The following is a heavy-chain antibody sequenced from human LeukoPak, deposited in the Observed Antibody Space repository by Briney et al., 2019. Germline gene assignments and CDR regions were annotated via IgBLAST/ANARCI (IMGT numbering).Heavy chain of an antibody. J-gene: IGHJ5*02. D-gene: IGHD3-10*01. CDR2: MNPNSGNT. Sequence: ASVKVSCKASGYTFTSYDINWVRQAAGQGLEWMGWMNPNSGNTGYAQKFQGRVTMTRNTSISTAYMELSSLRSEDTAVYYCARDLAGQPLLWFGELFSTHKAGDWFDPWGQGTLVTVSS. V-gene: IGHV1-8*01. CDR1: GYTFTSYD. CDR3: ARDLAGQPLLWFGELFSTHKAGDWFDP.